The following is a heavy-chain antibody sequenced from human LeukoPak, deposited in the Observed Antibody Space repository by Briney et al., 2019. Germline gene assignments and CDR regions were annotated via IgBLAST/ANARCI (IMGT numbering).Heavy chain of an antibody. Sequence: SETLSLTCTVSGGSISSYYWSWIRQPPGKGLEWIGYIYYSGSTNYNPSLKSRVTISVDTSKNQFSLKLSSVTAADTAVYYCARGRNYDFWSGYYPGRLTWDYWGQGTLVTVSS. CDR3: ARGRNYDFWSGYYPGRLTWDY. J-gene: IGHJ4*02. CDR1: GGSISSYY. D-gene: IGHD3-3*01. V-gene: IGHV4-59*12. CDR2: IYYSGST.